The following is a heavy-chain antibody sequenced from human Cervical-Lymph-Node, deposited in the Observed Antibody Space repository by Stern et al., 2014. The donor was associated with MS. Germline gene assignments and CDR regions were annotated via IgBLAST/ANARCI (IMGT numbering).Heavy chain of an antibody. D-gene: IGHD6-13*01. Sequence: EVQLEESGGGLVQPGGSLRLSCAASGFTFSSYWMSWVRQAPGKGLEWVANIKQDGSEKYYVDSVKGRFTISRDNAKNSLYLQMNSLRAEDTAVYYCARDRRSLAAAGPSVAGPFDYWGQGTLVTVSS. CDR1: GFTFSSYW. CDR3: ARDRRSLAAAGPSVAGPFDY. V-gene: IGHV3-7*03. J-gene: IGHJ4*02. CDR2: IKQDGSEK.